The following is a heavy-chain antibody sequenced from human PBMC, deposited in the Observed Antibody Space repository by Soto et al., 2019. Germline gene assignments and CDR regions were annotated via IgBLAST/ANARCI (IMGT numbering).Heavy chain of an antibody. Sequence: EVKLVESGGGLVQHGGSLRLSCAASGFTVSSNYMSWVRQAPGKGLEWVSVIYSGGSTYYADSVKGRFTISRHNSKNTLYLQMNSLRAEDTAVYYCAREVGHGWFDPWGQGTLVTVSS. CDR3: AREVGHGWFDP. CDR2: IYSGGST. CDR1: GFTVSSNY. J-gene: IGHJ5*02. V-gene: IGHV3-53*04.